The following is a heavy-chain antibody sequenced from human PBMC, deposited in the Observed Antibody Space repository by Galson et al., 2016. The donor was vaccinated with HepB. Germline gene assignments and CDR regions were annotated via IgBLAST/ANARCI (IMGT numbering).Heavy chain of an antibody. CDR1: GFTFSRYW. Sequence: SLRLSCAASGFTFSRYWMHWVRQAPGEGLVWVSRINTVGSIINYADSVKGRFTISRDNSKNTLYLQMNTLRAEDTAEYYCARGTFCSGDSCYSPAFDMWGQGTMVTVSS. D-gene: IGHD2-15*01. CDR2: INTVGSII. CDR3: ARGTFCSGDSCYSPAFDM. V-gene: IGHV3-74*01. J-gene: IGHJ3*02.